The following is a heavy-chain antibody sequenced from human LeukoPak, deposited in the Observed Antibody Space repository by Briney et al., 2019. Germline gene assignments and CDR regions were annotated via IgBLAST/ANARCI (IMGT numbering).Heavy chain of an antibody. J-gene: IGHJ6*03. CDR1: GGTFSSYA. Sequence: SVKVSCKASGGTFSSYAISWVRQAPGQGLEWMGRIIPIFGTANYAQKFQGRVTITTDESTSTAYMELSSLRSKDTAVYYCATTRGSYYYYYMDVWGKGTTVTVSS. CDR2: IIPIFGTA. CDR3: ATTRGSYYYYYMDV. D-gene: IGHD5-24*01. V-gene: IGHV1-69*05.